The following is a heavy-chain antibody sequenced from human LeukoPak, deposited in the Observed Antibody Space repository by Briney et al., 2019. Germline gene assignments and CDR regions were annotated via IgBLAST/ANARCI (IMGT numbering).Heavy chain of an antibody. CDR1: GYTFTGYY. J-gene: IGHJ6*03. CDR3: ARDKGGYCSSTSCPRARNYYYYMDV. V-gene: IGHV1-2*02. Sequence: ASVKVSCKASGYTFTGYYMHWVRQAPGQGLEWMGWINPNSGGTNYAQKFQGRVTMTRDTSISTAYMELSRLRSDDTAVYYCARDKGGYCSSTSCPRARNYYYYMDVWGKGTTVTVSS. CDR2: INPNSGGT. D-gene: IGHD2-2*01.